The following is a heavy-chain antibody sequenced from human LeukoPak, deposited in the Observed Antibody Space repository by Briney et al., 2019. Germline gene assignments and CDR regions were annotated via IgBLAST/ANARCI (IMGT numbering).Heavy chain of an antibody. J-gene: IGHJ6*03. CDR2: MNPNSGNT. V-gene: IGHV1-8*01. CDR3: ARAAGAASFAIYYYYMDV. CDR1: GYTFTSYD. Sequence: EASVKVSCKASGYTFTSYDINWVRQATGQGLEWMGWMNPNSGNTGYAQKFQGRVTITRNTSISTAYMELSSLRSEDTAVYYCARAAGAASFAIYYYYMDVWGKGTTVTISS. D-gene: IGHD2-21*01.